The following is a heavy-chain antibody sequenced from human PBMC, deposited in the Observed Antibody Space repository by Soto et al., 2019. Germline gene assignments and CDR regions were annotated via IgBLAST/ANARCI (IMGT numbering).Heavy chain of an antibody. CDR2: FYHSGSP. Sequence: SETLSLTCTVSGGSISSGGYSWSWIRQPPGKGLEWIAYFYHSGSPHHNPSLKDRVTISVDRSKNEFSLKLSSVTAADTAIYYCAREFYYDSSGIGFDSWGQGTLVTVSS. CDR3: AREFYYDSSGIGFDS. V-gene: IGHV4-61*08. D-gene: IGHD3-22*01. J-gene: IGHJ4*02. CDR1: GGSISSGGYS.